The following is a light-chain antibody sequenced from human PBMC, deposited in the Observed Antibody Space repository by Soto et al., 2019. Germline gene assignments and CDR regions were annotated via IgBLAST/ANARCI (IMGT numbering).Light chain of an antibody. CDR2: GAS. V-gene: IGKV3-15*01. CDR3: QQYNNWPPLT. Sequence: EIVLTQSPATLSLSPGDRATLSCRASQSVRSTHLAWYQQKPGQAPRLLIYGASTRATGIPATFSGSRSGTEFTLTISSLQSEDFAVYYCQQYNNWPPLTFGQGTKVDIK. CDR1: QSVRSTH. J-gene: IGKJ1*01.